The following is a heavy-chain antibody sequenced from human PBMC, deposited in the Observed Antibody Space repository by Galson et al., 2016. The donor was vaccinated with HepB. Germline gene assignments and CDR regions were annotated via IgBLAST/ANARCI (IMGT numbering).Heavy chain of an antibody. Sequence: SLRLSCAASGFTFSNHWMTWVRQAPGKGLDWVAIIKPDGSQKYYVDSARGRFTISRDNAKNSLFLQMNSLNAEDTAVYYCARTQRNGDELDYWGQGTLVTVS. CDR1: GFTFSNHW. J-gene: IGHJ4*02. CDR2: IKPDGSQK. D-gene: IGHD4-17*01. CDR3: ARTQRNGDELDY. V-gene: IGHV3-7*03.